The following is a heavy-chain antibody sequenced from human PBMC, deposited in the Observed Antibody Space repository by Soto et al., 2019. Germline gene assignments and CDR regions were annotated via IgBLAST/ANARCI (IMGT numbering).Heavy chain of an antibody. V-gene: IGHV2-5*02. Sequence: GSGPTLVNPTQTLTLTCTFSGFSLSTSGVGVGWIRQPPGKALEWLALIYWDDDKRYSPSLKSRLTITKDTSKNQVVLTMTNMDPVDTATYYCAHMLVFVVVPAAMIEWFDPWGQGTLVTVSS. CDR2: IYWDDDK. D-gene: IGHD2-2*01. J-gene: IGHJ5*02. CDR3: AHMLVFVVVPAAMIEWFDP. CDR1: GFSLSTSGVG.